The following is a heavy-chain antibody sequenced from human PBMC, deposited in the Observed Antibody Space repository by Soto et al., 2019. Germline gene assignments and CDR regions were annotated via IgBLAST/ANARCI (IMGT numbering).Heavy chain of an antibody. D-gene: IGHD3-10*01. CDR2: IYPGDGDT. CDR3: ARHVFNMARGPLDP. J-gene: IGHJ5*02. V-gene: IGHV5-51*01. Sequence: PGESLKISCQGSGYNFGNYWIAWVRQMPGKGLEWMGIIYPGDGDTLYSPSSQGQVTFSVDKSVNTAYLKWSSVEASDTAIYYCARHVFNMARGPLDPWGQGTRVTVSS. CDR1: GYNFGNYW.